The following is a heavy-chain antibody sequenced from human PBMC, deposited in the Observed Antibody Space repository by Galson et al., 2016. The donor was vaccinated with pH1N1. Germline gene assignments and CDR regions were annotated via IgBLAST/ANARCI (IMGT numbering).Heavy chain of an antibody. D-gene: IGHD3-10*02. CDR1: GFILSNYY. J-gene: IGHJ4*02. CDR2: ISHGGDVM. Sequence: SLRLSCAPSGFILSNYYMSWIRQAPGKGLEWVSYISHGGDVMKYADSVRGRFTISRDTAKNSVYLQMNSLRDEDTAVYYCARDYVADAEAFLAYWGQGTLVTVSS. V-gene: IGHV3-11*04. CDR3: ARDYVADAEAFLAY.